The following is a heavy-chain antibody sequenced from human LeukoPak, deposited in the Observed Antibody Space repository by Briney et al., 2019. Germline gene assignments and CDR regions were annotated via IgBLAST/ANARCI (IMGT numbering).Heavy chain of an antibody. D-gene: IGHD3-16*01. CDR3: AGPVRMITG. J-gene: IGHJ4*02. V-gene: IGHV3-30*04. CDR1: GFTFSSFA. CDR2: ISYDGSST. Sequence: HAGGSLRLSCAASGFTFSSFAMHWVRQAPGKGLEWVAVISYDGSSTLYADSVKGRFTISRDNSKNTLSLQMNSLRVEDTAVYYCAGPVRMITGWGQGTLVTVS.